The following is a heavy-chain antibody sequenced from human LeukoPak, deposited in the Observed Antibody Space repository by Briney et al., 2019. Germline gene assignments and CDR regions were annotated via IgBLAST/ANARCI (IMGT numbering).Heavy chain of an antibody. CDR3: ARNIGSYSGSYYDS. V-gene: IGHV3-48*03. CDR2: ISSSGITM. CDR1: RFIFRSYD. J-gene: IGHJ5*01. D-gene: IGHD1-26*01. Sequence: PGGSLRLSCAASRFIFRSYDMNWVRQAPGKGLEWVSYISSSGITMYYADSVKGRFTISRDNSKNSLYLQMNSLRAEDTAIYYCARNIGSYSGSYYDSWGQGTLVTVSS.